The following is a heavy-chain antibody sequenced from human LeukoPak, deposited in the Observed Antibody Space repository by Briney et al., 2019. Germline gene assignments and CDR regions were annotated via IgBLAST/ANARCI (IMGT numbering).Heavy chain of an antibody. CDR2: IYTSGST. J-gene: IGHJ4*02. CDR1: GGSISSYY. D-gene: IGHD3-10*01. V-gene: IGHV4-4*07. CDR3: ARYYYGSGSYSPGYFDY. Sequence: SETLSLTCAVSGGSISSYYWSWIRQPAGKGLEWIGRIYTSGSTNYNPSLKSRVTISVDTSKNQFSLKLSSVTAADTAVYYCARYYYGSGSYSPGYFDYWGQGTLVTVSS.